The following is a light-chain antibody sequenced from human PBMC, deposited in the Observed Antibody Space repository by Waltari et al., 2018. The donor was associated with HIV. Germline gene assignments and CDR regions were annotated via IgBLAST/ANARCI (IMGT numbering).Light chain of an antibody. J-gene: IGLJ2*01. V-gene: IGLV1-51*01. CDR3: GTWDSSLSAVV. Sequence: SCSGTISNIGKNYVSWYQQLPGTAPKLLIYDNNKRPSGIPDRFSGSKSGTSATLGITGLQAGDEADYFCGTWDSSLSAVVFGGGTLLTVL. CDR2: DNN. CDR1: ISNIGKNY.